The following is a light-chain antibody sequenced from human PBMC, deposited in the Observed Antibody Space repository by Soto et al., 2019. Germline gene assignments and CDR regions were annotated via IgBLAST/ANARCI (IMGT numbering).Light chain of an antibody. CDR1: QRIDTW. V-gene: IGKV1-5*01. CDR2: AAS. Sequence: DIPFTQAPPIFSASVRYPCTITFRASQRIDTWLAWYQQKPGTAPKLLIYAASSLQSGVPSRFSGSGSDRAFTLTITSLQPEDFATYYCLQDYYYTRKFGQGTKVDIK. CDR3: LQDYYYTRK. J-gene: IGKJ1*01.